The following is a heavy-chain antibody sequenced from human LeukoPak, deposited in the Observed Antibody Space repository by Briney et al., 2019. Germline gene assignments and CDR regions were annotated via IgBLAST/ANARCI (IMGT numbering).Heavy chain of an antibody. V-gene: IGHV3-23*01. CDR3: AIDPNWGTHS. CDR1: GFTFSTYT. J-gene: IGHJ4*02. D-gene: IGHD7-27*01. Sequence: GGSLRLSCAASGFTFSTYTMYWVRHPPGKSLEWVSIIGNNGGGIHYADSVRGRFTISRDNSKNALYLQMNSLRVEDTAVYYCAIDPNWGTHSWGQGVLVTVSS. CDR2: IGNNGGGI.